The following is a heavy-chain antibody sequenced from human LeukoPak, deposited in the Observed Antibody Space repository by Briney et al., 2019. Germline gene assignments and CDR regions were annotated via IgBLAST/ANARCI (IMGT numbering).Heavy chain of an antibody. CDR1: GFTFSSYG. V-gene: IGHV3-33*01. J-gene: IGHJ4*02. CDR2: IWYDGSNK. D-gene: IGHD3-10*01. Sequence: GRSLRLSCAASGFTFSSYGMHWVRQAPGKGLEWVAVIWYDGSNKYYADSVKGRFTISRDNSKNTLYLQMNSLRAEDTAVYYCTTDLGTYYHGSQRLIPIDYWGQGTLVTVSS. CDR3: TTDLGTYYHGSQRLIPIDY.